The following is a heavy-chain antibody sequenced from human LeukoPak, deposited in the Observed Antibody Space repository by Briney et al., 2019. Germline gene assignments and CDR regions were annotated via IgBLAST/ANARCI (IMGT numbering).Heavy chain of an antibody. V-gene: IGHV3-48*01. D-gene: IGHD3-10*01. CDR3: ARAYYGSGSPSGMDV. CDR2: ISSSSSTI. CDR1: GFTFSSYS. Sequence: GGSLRLSRAASGFTFSSYSMNWVRQAPGKGLEWVSYISSSSSTIYYADSVKGRFTISRDNAKNSLYLQMNSLRAEDTAVYYCARAYYGSGSPSGMDVWGQGTTVTVSS. J-gene: IGHJ6*02.